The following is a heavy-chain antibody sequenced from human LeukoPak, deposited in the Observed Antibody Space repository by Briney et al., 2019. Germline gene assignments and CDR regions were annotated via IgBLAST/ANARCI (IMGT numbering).Heavy chain of an antibody. CDR2: IYPGDSDT. CDR3: ARRLYDSSGYHLYYFDY. CDR1: GYSFTSYW. V-gene: IGHV5-51*01. J-gene: IGHJ4*02. D-gene: IGHD3-22*01. Sequence: GESLKISCKGSGYSFTSYWIGWVRQMPGKGLEWMGIIYPGDSDTRYSPSFQGQVTISADKSISTAYLQWSSLKASDTAMYYCARRLYDSSGYHLYYFDYWGQGTLVTVSS.